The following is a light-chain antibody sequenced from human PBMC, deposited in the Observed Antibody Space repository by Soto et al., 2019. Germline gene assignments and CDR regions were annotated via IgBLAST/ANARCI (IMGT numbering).Light chain of an antibody. CDR3: QQYNGYPYT. Sequence: MTQSPATLSVSPGERVTISCRASQSVTNTLAWYQHKPGKAPNVLIYKASTLKNGVPSRFSGSGSGTEFTLTATSLQPEDFATYYCQQYNGYPYTFGQGTKLEIK. CDR2: KAS. CDR1: QSVTNT. J-gene: IGKJ2*01. V-gene: IGKV1-5*03.